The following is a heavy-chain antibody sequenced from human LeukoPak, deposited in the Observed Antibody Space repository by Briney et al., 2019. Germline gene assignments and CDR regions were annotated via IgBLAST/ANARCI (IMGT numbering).Heavy chain of an antibody. Sequence: GGSLRLSCAASGFTFSSYAMHWVRQAPGKGLEWVAVISYDGSNKYYADSVKGRFTISRDNSKNTLYLQMNSLRAGDTAVYYCVSYSGYDNYSFDYWGQGTLVTVSS. D-gene: IGHD5-12*01. CDR3: VSYSGYDNYSFDY. J-gene: IGHJ4*02. CDR1: GFTFSSYA. V-gene: IGHV3-30-3*01. CDR2: ISYDGSNK.